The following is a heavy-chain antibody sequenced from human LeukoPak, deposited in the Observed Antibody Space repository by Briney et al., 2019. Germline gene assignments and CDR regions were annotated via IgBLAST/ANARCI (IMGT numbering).Heavy chain of an antibody. Sequence: SETLSLTCTVSGGSISSRDHYWSWIRQPPGNGLEWIGYIYYSGSTYYNPPFKSRVTISVDTSENQFSLRLRSVTDADTAVYYCARVGVTGISLWGQGTLVTVSS. CDR3: ARVGVTGISL. D-gene: IGHD1-20*01. CDR2: IYYSGST. V-gene: IGHV4-30-4*01. CDR1: GGSISSRDHY. J-gene: IGHJ4*02.